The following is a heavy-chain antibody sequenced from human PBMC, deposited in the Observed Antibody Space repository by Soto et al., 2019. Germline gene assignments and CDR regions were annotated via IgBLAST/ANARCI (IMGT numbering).Heavy chain of an antibody. CDR2: INTNTGNP. D-gene: IGHD6-13*01. CDR1: GYTFTSYA. CDR3: ARDYSYSSSWWKDNWFDP. Sequence: GASVKVSCKASGYTFTSYAMNWVRQAPVQGLEWMGWINTNTGNPTYAQGFTGRFVFSLDTSVSTAYLQICSLKAEDTAVYYCARDYSYSSSWWKDNWFDPWGQGTLVTVSS. V-gene: IGHV7-4-1*01. J-gene: IGHJ5*02.